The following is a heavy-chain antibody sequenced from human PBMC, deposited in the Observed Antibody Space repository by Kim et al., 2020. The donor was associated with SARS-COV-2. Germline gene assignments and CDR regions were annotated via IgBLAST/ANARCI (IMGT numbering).Heavy chain of an antibody. D-gene: IGHD4-17*01. V-gene: IGHV4-59*01. J-gene: IGHJ6*03. CDR1: GGSISSYY. CDR2: IYYSGST. Sequence: SETLSLTCTVSGGSISSYYWSWIRQPPGKGLEWIGYIYYSGSTNYNPSLKSRVTISVDTSKNQFSLKLSSVTAADTAVYYCARDSRNDYGGNPGDYYYYYMDVWGKGTTVTVSS. CDR3: ARDSRNDYGGNPGDYYYYYMDV.